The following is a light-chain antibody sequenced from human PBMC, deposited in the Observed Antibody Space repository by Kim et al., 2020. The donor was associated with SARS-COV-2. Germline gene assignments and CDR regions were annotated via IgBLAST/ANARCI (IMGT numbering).Light chain of an antibody. V-gene: IGKV3-20*01. CDR1: QSVSSSF. Sequence: GERATLSCRASQSVSSSFLAWYQQRPGQAPRLLIYATSNRATGIPDRFSGSGSGTDFTLTITRLEPEDFAVYYCQHYGSSPPLFTFGPGTKVDIK. CDR2: ATS. J-gene: IGKJ3*01. CDR3: QHYGSSPPLFT.